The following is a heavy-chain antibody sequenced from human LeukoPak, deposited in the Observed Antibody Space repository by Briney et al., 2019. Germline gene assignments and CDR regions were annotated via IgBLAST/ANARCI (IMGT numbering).Heavy chain of an antibody. CDR2: ISYDGSNK. CDR1: GFTFSSYG. V-gene: IGHV3-30*18. CDR3: AKDRPAPNDYGDHFDY. D-gene: IGHD4-17*01. Sequence: GGSLRLSCAASGFTFSSYGMHWVRQAPGKGLEWVAVISYDGSNKYYADSVKGRFTISRDNSKNTLYLQMNRLRAEDTAVYYCAKDRPAPNDYGDHFDYWGQGTLVTVSS. J-gene: IGHJ4*02.